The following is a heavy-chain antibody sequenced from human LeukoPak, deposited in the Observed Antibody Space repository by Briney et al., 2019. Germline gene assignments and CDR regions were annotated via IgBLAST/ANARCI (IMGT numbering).Heavy chain of an antibody. CDR1: GGSFSGYY. CDR2: IYHSGST. J-gene: IGHJ4*02. D-gene: IGHD3-22*01. Sequence: SETLSLTCAVYGGSFSGYYWSWIRQPPGKGLEWIGYIYHSGSTYYNPSLKSRVTISVDRSKNQFSLKLSSVTAADTAVYYCARAVYDSSGYYYFDYWGQGTLVTVSS. CDR3: ARAVYDSSGYYYFDY. V-gene: IGHV4-30-2*01.